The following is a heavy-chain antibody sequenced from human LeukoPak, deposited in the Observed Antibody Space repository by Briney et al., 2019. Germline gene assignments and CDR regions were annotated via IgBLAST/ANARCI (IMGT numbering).Heavy chain of an antibody. CDR3: ARDPAPDAFDI. V-gene: IGHV4-4*07. J-gene: IGHJ3*02. CDR2: IYSSGST. CDR1: GASISSYS. Sequence: PSETLSLTCTVSGASISSYSWSWIRQPAGKGLEWIGRIYSSGSTNYNPSLKSRVTMSADTSKNHCSLRLSAGTAADTAVYYCARDPAPDAFDIWGQGTMVTVSS.